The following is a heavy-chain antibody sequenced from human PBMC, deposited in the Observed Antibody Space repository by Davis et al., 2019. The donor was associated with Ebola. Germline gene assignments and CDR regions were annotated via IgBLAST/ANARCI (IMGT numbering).Heavy chain of an antibody. CDR1: GGSISSYY. CDR3: ARGPRYGYYNAYYYYGMDV. D-gene: IGHD3-9*01. CDR2: IYYSGST. V-gene: IGHV4-59*01. J-gene: IGHJ6*04. Sequence: SETLSLTCTVSGGSISSYYWSWIRQPPGKGLEWIGYIYYSGSTNYNPSLKSRVTISVDTSKNLFSLKLSSVTAADTAVYYCARGPRYGYYNAYYYYGMDVWGKGTTVTVSS.